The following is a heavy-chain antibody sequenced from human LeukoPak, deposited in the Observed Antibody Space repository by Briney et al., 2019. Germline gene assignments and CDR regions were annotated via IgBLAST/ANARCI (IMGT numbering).Heavy chain of an antibody. Sequence: GGSLTLSCPGSGFILSNHRLNWVRQAPGEGLEGVSSISSSSSYKYYPDSVKGRFTISRDNAKNSLYLQMNSLRAEDTAVYYCARGTDYDMTWEYDYWGQGYLVTVSS. CDR2: ISSSSSYK. V-gene: IGHV3-21*01. J-gene: IGHJ4*02. CDR1: GFILSNHR. CDR3: ARGTDYDMTWEYDY. D-gene: IGHD3-9*01.